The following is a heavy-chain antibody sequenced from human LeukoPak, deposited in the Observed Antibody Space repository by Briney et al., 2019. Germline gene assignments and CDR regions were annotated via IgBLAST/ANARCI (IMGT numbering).Heavy chain of an antibody. CDR2: ISPTGDTT. V-gene: IGHV1-46*01. D-gene: IGHD2/OR15-2a*01. J-gene: IGHJ4*02. CDR1: GYMFTVYY. CDR3: AREMRSSKALDY. Sequence: ASVEVSCKTSGYMFTVYYLHWVRQAPGQGLEWMGTISPTGDTTRFSQKYQGRITMTRDMSTSTVYMDLSSLRSEDTAVYYCAREMRSSKALDYWGQGTLVTVSS.